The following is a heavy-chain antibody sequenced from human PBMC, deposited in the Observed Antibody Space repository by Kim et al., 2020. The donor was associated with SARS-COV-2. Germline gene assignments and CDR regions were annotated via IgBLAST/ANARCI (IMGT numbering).Heavy chain of an antibody. D-gene: IGHD6-13*01. J-gene: IGHJ4*02. Sequence: QGFTGRFVFSLDTSVSTAYLQISSLKAEDTAVYYCARPSSRIAAAGSFDYWGQGTLVTVSS. CDR3: ARPSSRIAAAGSFDY. V-gene: IGHV7-4-1*02.